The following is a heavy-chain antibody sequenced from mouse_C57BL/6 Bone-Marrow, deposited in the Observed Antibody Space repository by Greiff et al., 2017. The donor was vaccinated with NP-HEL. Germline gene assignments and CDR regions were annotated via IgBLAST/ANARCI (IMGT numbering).Heavy chain of an antibody. CDR1: GFNIKDDY. D-gene: IGHD1-1*01. V-gene: IGHV14-4*01. CDR2: IDPENGDT. CDR3: TIPIYYYGSSYGEY. J-gene: IGHJ2*01. Sequence: VQLQQSGAELVRPGASVKLSCTASGFNIKDDYMHWVKQRPEQGLEWIGWIDPENGDTEYASKLQGKATITAATSSNTAYLQLSSLTSEDTAVYYCTIPIYYYGSSYGEYWGQGTTLTVSS.